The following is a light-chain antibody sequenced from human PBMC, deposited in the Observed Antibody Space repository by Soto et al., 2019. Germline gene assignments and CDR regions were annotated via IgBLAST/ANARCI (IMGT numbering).Light chain of an antibody. CDR3: SSFAGGGNPVL. J-gene: IGLJ2*01. V-gene: IGLV2-8*01. Sequence: QSVLTQPPSASGSLGQSVTISCTRTSSDVGGYNYVSWHQQHPGKAPKVMIYEVTKRPPGVPDRFSGSKSGNTASLTVSGLQAEDEADYYCSSFAGGGNPVLLGGGTQLTVL. CDR2: EVT. CDR1: SSDVGGYNY.